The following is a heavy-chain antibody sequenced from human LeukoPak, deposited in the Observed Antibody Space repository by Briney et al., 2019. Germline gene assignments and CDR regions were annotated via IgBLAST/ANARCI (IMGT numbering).Heavy chain of an antibody. CDR2: MHYSGDT. J-gene: IGHJ4*02. CDR1: GGSISGFF. Sequence: SETLSLTCTVSGGSISGFFWSWIRQPPGKGLEWIGSMHYSGDTKYNPSLRSRVSLSIDTSKQQFSLRLSSVTAADTAVYYCARDLELERNRWNYFESWGQGTLVTVSS. V-gene: IGHV4-59*01. D-gene: IGHD1-1*01. CDR3: ARDLELERNRWNYFES.